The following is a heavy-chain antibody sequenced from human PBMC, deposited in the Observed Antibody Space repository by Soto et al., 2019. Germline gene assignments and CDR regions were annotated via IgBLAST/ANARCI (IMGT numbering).Heavy chain of an antibody. V-gene: IGHV3-23*01. CDR1: GFTFSSYA. CDR3: ARLEADIVVVVAATPHYFDY. CDR2: ISGSGGST. D-gene: IGHD2-15*01. J-gene: IGHJ4*02. Sequence: GGSLRLSCAASGFTFSSYAMSWVRQAPGKGLEWVSAISGSGGSTYYADSVKGRFTISRDNSKNTLYLQMNSLRAEDTAVYYCARLEADIVVVVAATPHYFDYWGQGTLVTVSS.